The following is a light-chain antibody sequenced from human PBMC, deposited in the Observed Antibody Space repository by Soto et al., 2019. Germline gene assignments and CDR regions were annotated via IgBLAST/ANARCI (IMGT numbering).Light chain of an antibody. Sequence: DLVLTPSPDSLTVALGARATINCKSSQSVLYSSNNKNYLAWYQQKPGQPPKLLIYWASTRESGVPDRFSGSGSGTDFTLTISRLEPEDSAVYFCQQYGSSPKTFGQGTKVDIK. CDR2: WAS. CDR1: QSVLYSSNNKNY. V-gene: IGKV4-1*01. J-gene: IGKJ1*01. CDR3: QQYGSSPKT.